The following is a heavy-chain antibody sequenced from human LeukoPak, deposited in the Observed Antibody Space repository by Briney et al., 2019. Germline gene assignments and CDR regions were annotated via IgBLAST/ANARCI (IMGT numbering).Heavy chain of an antibody. V-gene: IGHV1-8*03. CDR2: MNPNSGNT. CDR3: ARGGRYDFWSGSRPGLDY. Sequence: ASVKVSCKASGYTFTSYDINWVRQATGQGLEWMGWMNPNSGNTGYAQKFQGRVTITRNTSISTAYMELSSLRSEDTAVYYCARGGRYDFWSGSRPGLDYWGQGTLVTVSS. J-gene: IGHJ4*02. D-gene: IGHD3-3*01. CDR1: GYTFTSYD.